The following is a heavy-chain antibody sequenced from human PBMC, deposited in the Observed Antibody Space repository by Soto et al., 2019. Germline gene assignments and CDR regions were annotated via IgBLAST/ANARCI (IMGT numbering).Heavy chain of an antibody. CDR2: IYYSGST. CDR1: GGSISSSSYY. V-gene: IGHV4-39*01. Sequence: QLQLQESGPGLVKPSETLSLTCTVSGGSISSSSYYWGWIRQPPGKGLEWIGSIYYSGSTYYNPSLKSGVTVTVDTSKTQFSLKLTSVTAEDTAVYDCARPGSIAARDWVQGTMVTVSS. CDR3: ARPGSIAARD. J-gene: IGHJ4*02. D-gene: IGHD6-6*01.